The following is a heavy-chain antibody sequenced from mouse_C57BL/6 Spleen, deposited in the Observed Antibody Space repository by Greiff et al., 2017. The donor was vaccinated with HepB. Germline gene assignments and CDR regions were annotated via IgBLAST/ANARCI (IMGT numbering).Heavy chain of an antibody. Sequence: VQLQQSGPELVKPGASVKMSCKASGYTFTDYNMHWVKQSHGKSLEWIGYINPNNGGTSYNQKFKGKATLTVNKSSSTAYMELRSLTSEDSAVYYCGDTTVVDSYYAMDYWGQGTSVTVSS. CDR3: GDTTVVDSYYAMDY. V-gene: IGHV1-22*01. J-gene: IGHJ4*01. CDR1: GYTFTDYN. CDR2: INPNNGGT. D-gene: IGHD1-1*01.